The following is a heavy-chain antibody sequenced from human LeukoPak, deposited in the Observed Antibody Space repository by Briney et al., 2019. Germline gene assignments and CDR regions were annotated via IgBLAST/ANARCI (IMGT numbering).Heavy chain of an antibody. CDR3: ARGARAGYNLEPFDY. V-gene: IGHV4-59*08. CDR2: IYYSGST. CDR1: GGSMNSYY. D-gene: IGHD5-24*01. Sequence: NASKTLSLTCTVSGGSMNSYYWSWIRQPPGKGLEWIGYIYYSGSTKYNPSLKSRVTISVDTSKNQFSLKLSSVTAADTAVYYCARGARAGYNLEPFDYWGQGTLVTVSS. J-gene: IGHJ4*02.